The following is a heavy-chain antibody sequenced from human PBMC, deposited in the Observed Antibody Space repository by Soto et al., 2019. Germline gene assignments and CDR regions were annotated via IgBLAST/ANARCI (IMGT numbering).Heavy chain of an antibody. CDR1: GYSFTSYW. J-gene: IGHJ4*02. CDR2: IDPSDSYT. V-gene: IGHV5-10-1*01. Sequence: GESLKISCKGSGYSFTSYWISWVRQMPGKGLEWMGRIDPSDSYTNYSPSFQGHVTISADKSISTAYLQWSSLKASDTAMYYCATSPGNYYYDSSGYYYFDYWGQGTLVTVS. CDR3: ATSPGNYYYDSSGYYYFDY. D-gene: IGHD3-22*01.